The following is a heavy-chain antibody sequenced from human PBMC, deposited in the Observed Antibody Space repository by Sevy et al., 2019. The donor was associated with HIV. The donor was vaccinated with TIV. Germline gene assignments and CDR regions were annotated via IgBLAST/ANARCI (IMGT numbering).Heavy chain of an antibody. V-gene: IGHV1-24*01. CDR1: GYTLTELS. J-gene: IGHJ4*02. CDR3: ATRGRDDSSGYYYFDY. CDR2: FDPEDGET. Sequence: ASVKVSCQVSGYTLTELSMHWVRQAPGKGLEWMGGFDPEDGETIYAQKFQGRVTLTEDTSTDTAYMERSSLRSEDTAVYYCATRGRDDSSGYYYFDYGGQGTLVTVSS. D-gene: IGHD3-22*01.